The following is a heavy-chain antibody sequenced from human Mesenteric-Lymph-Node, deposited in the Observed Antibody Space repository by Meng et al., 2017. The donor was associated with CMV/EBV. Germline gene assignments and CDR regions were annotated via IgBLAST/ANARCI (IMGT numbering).Heavy chain of an antibody. V-gene: IGHV3-23*03. CDR2: IYGDVASS. D-gene: IGHD2-8*02. CDR3: AKEGPVSGPFDH. CDR1: GFTFRNFV. Sequence: GGSLRLSCVGAGFTFRNFVMSWVRQAPGKGLEWVSGIYGDVASSYYADSVKGRFTISRENSKNTLYLQMNSLRAEDTAIYYCAKEGPVSGPFDHWGQGTLVTVSS. J-gene: IGHJ4*02.